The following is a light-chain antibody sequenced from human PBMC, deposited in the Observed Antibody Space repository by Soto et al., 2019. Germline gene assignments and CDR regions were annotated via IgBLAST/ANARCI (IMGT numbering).Light chain of an antibody. CDR2: GAS. J-gene: IGKJ5*01. V-gene: IGKV3-15*01. CDR1: QSVSIN. Sequence: ETVMTQSPATLSVSPGEGATLSCRASQSVSINLAWYQQKPGQAPRLLLYGASTRAPDIPARFSGSGSGTEFTLTISSLQSEDFAVYSCQQYNNWPPITFGQGTRLEIK. CDR3: QQYNNWPPIT.